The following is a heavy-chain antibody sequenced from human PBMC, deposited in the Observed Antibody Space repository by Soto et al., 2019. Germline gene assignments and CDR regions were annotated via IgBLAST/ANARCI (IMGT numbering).Heavy chain of an antibody. CDR2: IYSTRSP. D-gene: IGHD4-17*01. J-gene: IGHJ5*02. Sequence: QVQLQESGPGLVKPSETLSLTCTVTGDSVSKYYWNWIRQPAVKGLEWIGRIYSTRSPNYNPSLKSRVTMSVDTSKNPFSLKLNLSSVTAADTAVYYCARSPAYGDYANLDTWGPGTLFTVSS. V-gene: IGHV4-4*07. CDR3: ARSPAYGDYANLDT. CDR1: GDSVSKYY.